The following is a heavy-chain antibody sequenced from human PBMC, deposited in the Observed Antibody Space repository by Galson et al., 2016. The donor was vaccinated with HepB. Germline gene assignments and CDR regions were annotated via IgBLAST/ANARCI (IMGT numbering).Heavy chain of an antibody. CDR1: GGSISPYY. Sequence: SETLSLTCTVSGGSISPYYWSWIRQPPGKGLECIGYIYYSGSTNYNPSLKSRVTISVDTSKNQFSLKLSSVTAADTAVYYCARVRNYFDSSGYHYFFDPWGQGTLVTVSS. D-gene: IGHD3-22*01. V-gene: IGHV4-59*01. CDR3: ARVRNYFDSSGYHYFFDP. J-gene: IGHJ5*02. CDR2: IYYSGST.